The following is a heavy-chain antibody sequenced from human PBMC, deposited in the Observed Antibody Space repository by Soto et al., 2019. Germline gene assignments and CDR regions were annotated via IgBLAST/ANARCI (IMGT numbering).Heavy chain of an antibody. J-gene: IGHJ4*02. CDR2: MNPNSGNT. V-gene: IGHV1-8*01. CDR1: GYTFTSYD. CDR3: ARGLRGLVVPAPDY. Sequence: QVQLVQSGAEVKKPGASVKVSCKASGYTFTSYDINWVRQATGQGLEWMGWMNPNSGNTGYAQKFQGRVTITSNTSRSTANMELSSLRSEDTAVYYCARGLRGLVVPAPDYWGQGTLVTVSS. D-gene: IGHD2-2*01.